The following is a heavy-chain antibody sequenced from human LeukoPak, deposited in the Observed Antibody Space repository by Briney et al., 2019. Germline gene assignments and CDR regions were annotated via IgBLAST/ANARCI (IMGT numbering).Heavy chain of an antibody. J-gene: IGHJ6*02. D-gene: IGHD4-17*01. CDR3: ARDQSSHYDGVGHYYGMDV. Sequence: SVKVSCKASGGTFSSYAISWVRQAPGQGLEWVGRIIPILGIANYAQKFQGRVTITADNSTSTDYMELSSLRSEDTAVYYCARDQSSHYDGVGHYYGMDVWGQGGTVTVS. CDR2: IIPILGIA. V-gene: IGHV1-69*04. CDR1: GGTFSSYA.